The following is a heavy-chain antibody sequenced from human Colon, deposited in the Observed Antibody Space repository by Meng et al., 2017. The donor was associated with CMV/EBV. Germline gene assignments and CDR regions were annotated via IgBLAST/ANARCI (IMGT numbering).Heavy chain of an antibody. CDR1: GESFSGYY. CDR2: SYYTGST. V-gene: IGHV4-34*01. CDR3: ARATKSSCWEVLDY. Sequence: VLPQCGGAGLFKPSETLSLPCAVYGESFSGYYWTWIRQPPGRGLEWIGESYYTGSTNYSPSLKSRVTISLDTSKNQFSLKLNSVTAADTAVYYCARATKSSCWEVLDYWGHGTLVTVFS. D-gene: IGHD2-2*01. J-gene: IGHJ4*01.